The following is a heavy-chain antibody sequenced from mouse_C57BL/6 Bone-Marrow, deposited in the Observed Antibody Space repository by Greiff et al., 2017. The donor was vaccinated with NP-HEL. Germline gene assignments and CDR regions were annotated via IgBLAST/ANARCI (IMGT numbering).Heavy chain of an antibody. CDR2: INPNYGTT. V-gene: IGHV1-39*01. CDR1: GYSFTDYN. CDR3: AKEGTTVVDWYFDV. J-gene: IGHJ1*03. D-gene: IGHD1-1*01. Sequence: EVQLQQSGPELVKPGASVKISCKASGYSFTDYNMNWVKQSNGKSLEWIGVINPNYGTTSYNQKFKGKATLTVDQSSSTAYMQLNSLTSEDSAVYYCAKEGTTVVDWYFDVWGTGTTVTVSS.